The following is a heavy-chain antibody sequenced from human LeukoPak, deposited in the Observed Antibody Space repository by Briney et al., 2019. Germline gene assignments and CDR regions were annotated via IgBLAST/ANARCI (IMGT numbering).Heavy chain of an antibody. Sequence: SETLSLTCAVSGGSISSSNWWSWVRQPPGKGLEWIGEIYHSGSTYYNPSLKSRVTISVDTSKNQFSLKLSSVTAAGTAVYYCARDIRTLRYDFWSGYPRYFDYWGQGTLVTVSS. V-gene: IGHV4-4*02. CDR3: ARDIRTLRYDFWSGYPRYFDY. D-gene: IGHD3-3*01. CDR1: GGSISSSNW. J-gene: IGHJ4*02. CDR2: IYHSGST.